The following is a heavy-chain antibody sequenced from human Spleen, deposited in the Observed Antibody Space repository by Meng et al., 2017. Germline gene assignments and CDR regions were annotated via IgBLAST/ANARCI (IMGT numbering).Heavy chain of an antibody. CDR1: GFTFSSYA. J-gene: IGHJ4*02. CDR2: ISYDGSNK. D-gene: IGHD3-10*01. Sequence: GGSLRLSCAASGFTFSSYAMHWVRQAPGKGLEWVAVISYDGSNKYYADSVKGRFTISRDNSKNTLYLQMNSLRAEDTAVYYCARRPPGWYYGSGVYYFDYWGQGTLVTVSS. V-gene: IGHV3-30*01. CDR3: ARRPPGWYYGSGVYYFDY.